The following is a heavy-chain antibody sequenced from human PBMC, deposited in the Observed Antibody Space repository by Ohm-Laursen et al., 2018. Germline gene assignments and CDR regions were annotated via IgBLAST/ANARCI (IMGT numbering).Heavy chain of an antibody. J-gene: IGHJ4*02. V-gene: IGHV3-13*01. Sequence: SLRLSCSASGFTFSSYNMHWVRHATGKGLEWVSAIGTAGDTYYPGSVKGRFTISRENAKNSLYLQMNSLRAGDTAVYYCARGAANYDSSGYLDYWGQGTLVTVSS. CDR3: ARGAANYDSSGYLDY. D-gene: IGHD3-22*01. CDR2: IGTAGDT. CDR1: GFTFSSYN.